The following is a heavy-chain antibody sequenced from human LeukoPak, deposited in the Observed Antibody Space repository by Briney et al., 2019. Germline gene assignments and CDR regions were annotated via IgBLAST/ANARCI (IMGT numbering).Heavy chain of an antibody. J-gene: IGHJ3*01. Sequence: GGSLRLSCAASGFTFSSYAMHWVRQAPGKGLEWVAVISYDGSNKYYADSVKGRFTISRDNSKNTLYLQMNSPRAEDTAVYYCARESGWGLPHAFDFWGQGTMVTVSS. CDR2: ISYDGSNK. V-gene: IGHV3-30-3*01. CDR3: ARESGWGLPHAFDF. CDR1: GFTFSSYA. D-gene: IGHD3-3*01.